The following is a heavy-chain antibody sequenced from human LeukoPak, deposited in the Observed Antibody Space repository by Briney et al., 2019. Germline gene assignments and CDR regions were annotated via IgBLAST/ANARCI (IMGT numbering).Heavy chain of an antibody. CDR2: IYYSGST. Sequence: PSETLSLTCTVSGGSVSSGSYYWSWIRQPPGKGLEWIGYIYYSGSTNYNPSLKSRVTISVGTSKNQFSLKLSSVTAADTAVYYCARGGIANFDYWGQGTLVTVSS. D-gene: IGHD6-13*01. CDR1: GGSVSSGSYY. V-gene: IGHV4-61*01. J-gene: IGHJ4*02. CDR3: ARGGIANFDY.